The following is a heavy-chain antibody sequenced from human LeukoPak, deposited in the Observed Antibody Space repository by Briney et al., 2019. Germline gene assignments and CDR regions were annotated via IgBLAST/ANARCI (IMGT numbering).Heavy chain of an antibody. Sequence: GGSLRLSCAASGFTFSIYAMSWFRQAPGKGLEWVSYISGSGVSTYYADSVKGHFTISRDNSKNTLYLQMNSLRVEDTAVYYCARAGRLGEIDYWGQGTLVTVSS. CDR1: GFTFSIYA. J-gene: IGHJ4*02. V-gene: IGHV3-23*01. D-gene: IGHD1-26*01. CDR2: ISGSGVST. CDR3: ARAGRLGEIDY.